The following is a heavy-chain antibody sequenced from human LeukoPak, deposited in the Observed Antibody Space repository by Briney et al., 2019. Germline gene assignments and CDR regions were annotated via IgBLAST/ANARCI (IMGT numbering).Heavy chain of an antibody. V-gene: IGHV1-2*02. CDR1: GYTFTGYY. CDR3: ARVEYYYDSSGYPDDY. J-gene: IGHJ4*02. Sequence: ASVKVSCKASGYTFTGYYMHWARQAPGQGLEWMGWINPNSGGTNYAQKLQGRVTMTTDTSTSTAYMELRSLRSDDTAVYYCARVEYYYDSSGYPDDYWGQGTLVTVSS. CDR2: INPNSGGT. D-gene: IGHD3-22*01.